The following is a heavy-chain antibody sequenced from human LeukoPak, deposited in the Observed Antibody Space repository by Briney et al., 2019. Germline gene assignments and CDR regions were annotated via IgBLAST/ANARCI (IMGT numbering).Heavy chain of an antibody. J-gene: IGHJ6*02. CDR3: ARDPDRLLIFGMDV. V-gene: IGHV3-74*01. Sequence: GGSLRLSCAASGFTFGSYWMHWVRQAPGKGLVWVSRINSDGSSTSYADSVKGRFTISRDNSNNTLYLQMNSLTTEDTAVYYCARDPDRLLIFGMDVWGQGTTVTVSS. CDR2: INSDGSST. CDR1: GFTFGSYW. D-gene: IGHD3-9*01.